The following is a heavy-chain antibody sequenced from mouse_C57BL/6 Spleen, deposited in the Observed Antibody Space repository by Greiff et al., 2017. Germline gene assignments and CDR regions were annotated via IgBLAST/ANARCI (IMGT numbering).Heavy chain of an antibody. CDR3: ARQRYDYDGGFDY. J-gene: IGHJ2*01. Sequence: EVQLQQSGPELVKPGASVKISCKASGYTFTDYYMNWVKQSHGKSLEWIGDINPNNGGTSYNQKFKGKATLTVDKSSSTAYMELRSLTSEDSAVXYCARQRYDYDGGFDYWGQGTTLTVSS. D-gene: IGHD2-4*01. V-gene: IGHV1-26*01. CDR1: GYTFTDYY. CDR2: INPNNGGT.